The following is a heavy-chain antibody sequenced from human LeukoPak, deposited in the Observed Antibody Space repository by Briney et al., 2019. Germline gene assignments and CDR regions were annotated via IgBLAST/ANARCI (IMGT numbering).Heavy chain of an antibody. CDR2: ISGSGGTS. CDR1: GFTFRDYA. V-gene: IGHV3-23*01. CDR3: AKREYDSSAYPMYPIDY. Sequence: PGGSLRLSCEISGFTFRDYAMTWVRQAPGKGLECDSVISGSGGTSYYADSVEGRFTISRDNSKNALYLQMNNVRAEDTAIYYCAKREYDSSAYPMYPIDYWGQGTLVIVSA. J-gene: IGHJ4*02. D-gene: IGHD3-22*01.